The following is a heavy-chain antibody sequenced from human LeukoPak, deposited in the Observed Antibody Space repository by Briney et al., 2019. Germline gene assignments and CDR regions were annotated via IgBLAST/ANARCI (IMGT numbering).Heavy chain of an antibody. Sequence: ASVKVSCKASGYTFTSYGISWVRQAPGQGLEWMGIINPSGGSTSYAQKFQGRVTMTRDTSTSTVYMELSSLRSEDTAVYYYARRGGGDSGYGFDYWGQGTLVTVSS. CDR1: GYTFTSYG. CDR2: INPSGGST. V-gene: IGHV1-46*01. J-gene: IGHJ4*02. CDR3: ARRGGGDSGYGFDY. D-gene: IGHD2-21*01.